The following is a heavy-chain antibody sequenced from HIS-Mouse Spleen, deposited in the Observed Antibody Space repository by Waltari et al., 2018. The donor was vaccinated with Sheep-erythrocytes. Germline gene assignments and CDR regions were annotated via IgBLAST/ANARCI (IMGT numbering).Heavy chain of an antibody. Sequence: EVQLLESGGGLVQPGGSLRLSCAASGFTFSSYAMSWVRQAPGRGLGWFSAISGSGGSTYYADSVKGRFTISRDNSKNTLYLQMNSLRAEDTAVYYCAKQTLRRTYFDYWGQGTLVTVSS. CDR2: ISGSGGST. V-gene: IGHV3-23*01. CDR3: AKQTLRRTYFDY. CDR1: GFTFSSYA. J-gene: IGHJ4*02. D-gene: IGHD4-17*01.